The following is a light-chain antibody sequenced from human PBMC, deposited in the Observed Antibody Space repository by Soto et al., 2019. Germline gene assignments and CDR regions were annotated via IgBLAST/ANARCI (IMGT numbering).Light chain of an antibody. CDR2: GAS. CDR1: QSVSSNN. V-gene: IGKV3-20*01. J-gene: IGKJ5*01. Sequence: EIVLTQSPGTLSLSPGDTATLSCRASQSVSSNNLAWYHQKPGQTPRLLIYGASSRATGIPDRFNGSGSGTDFTLTISRLEPEDFAVYYAQQYDNALTVGQGTRLEIE. CDR3: QQYDNALT.